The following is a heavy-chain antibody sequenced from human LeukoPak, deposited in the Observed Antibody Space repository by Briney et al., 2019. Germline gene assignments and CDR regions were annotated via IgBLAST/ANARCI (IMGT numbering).Heavy chain of an antibody. CDR1: GFTFSSYA. D-gene: IGHD4-11*01. Sequence: GGSLRLSCAVSGFTFSSYAMHWVRQAPGKGLEWVAVISYDGSNKYYADSVKGRFTISRDNSKNTLYLQMNSLRAEDTAVYYCARDSRQQLFDYWGQGTLVTVSS. CDR3: ARDSRQQLFDY. J-gene: IGHJ4*02. CDR2: ISYDGSNK. V-gene: IGHV3-30*04.